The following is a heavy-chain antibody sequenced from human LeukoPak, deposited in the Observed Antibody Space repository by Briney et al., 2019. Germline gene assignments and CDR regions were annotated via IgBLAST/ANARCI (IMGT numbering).Heavy chain of an antibody. CDR2: IYYSGST. Sequence: SETLSLTCTVSGGSISSSSYYCGWIRQPPRKGLELIGSIYYSGSTYYNPSLKSRVTISVGTSKNQFSLKLSSVTAADTAVYYCARFGRSIVGATSGFVDYWGQGTLVTVSS. D-gene: IGHD1-26*01. J-gene: IGHJ4*02. CDR1: GGSISSSSYY. CDR3: ARFGRSIVGATSGFVDY. V-gene: IGHV4-39*07.